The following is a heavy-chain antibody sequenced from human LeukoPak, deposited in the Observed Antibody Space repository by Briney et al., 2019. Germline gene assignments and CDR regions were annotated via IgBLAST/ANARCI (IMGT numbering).Heavy chain of an antibody. J-gene: IGHJ4*02. CDR2: ISWNSASV. V-gene: IGHV3-9*01. Sequence: GRSLRLSCEASGFTFDDYGMHWVRQAPGKGLEWVSTISWNSASVGYVDSVKGRFTISRDNAKKTLYLQMNSLRPEDTALYYCAKDYGYSSSWYDYWDQGTLVTVSS. CDR1: GFTFDDYG. D-gene: IGHD6-13*01. CDR3: AKDYGYSSSWYDY.